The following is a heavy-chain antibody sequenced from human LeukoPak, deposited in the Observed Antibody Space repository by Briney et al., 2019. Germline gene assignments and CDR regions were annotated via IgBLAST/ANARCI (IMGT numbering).Heavy chain of an antibody. CDR1: GFTFSSYE. V-gene: IGHV3-48*01. D-gene: IGHD3-3*01. CDR2: ISSSSSTI. J-gene: IGHJ6*03. Sequence: GGSLRLSCAASGFTFSSYEMNWVRQAPGKGLEWVSYISSSSSTIYYADSVKGRFTISRDNAKNSLYLQMNSLRAEDTAVYYCARNTIPLTSYYYYMDVWGKGTTVTVSS. CDR3: ARNTIPLTSYYYYMDV.